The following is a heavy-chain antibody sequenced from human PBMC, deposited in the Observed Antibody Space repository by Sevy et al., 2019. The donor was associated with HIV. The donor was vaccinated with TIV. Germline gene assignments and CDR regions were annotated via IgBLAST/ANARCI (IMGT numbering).Heavy chain of an antibody. Sequence: ASVKVSCKASGYLFISFVMHWVRQAPGQGLEWVGWINVSNGNTKYSQKFQDRVTITRDASTGTTYMELTSLTSEDTAIYYCTREAKQQLSQYFFDFWGQGTLVTVSS. D-gene: IGHD6-13*01. CDR1: GYLFISFV. J-gene: IGHJ4*02. CDR2: INVSNGNT. V-gene: IGHV1-3*01. CDR3: TREAKQQLSQYFFDF.